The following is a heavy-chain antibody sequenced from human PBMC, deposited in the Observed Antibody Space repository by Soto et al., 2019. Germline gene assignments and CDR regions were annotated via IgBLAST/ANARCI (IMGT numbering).Heavy chain of an antibody. D-gene: IGHD3-22*01. CDR2: IIPIFGTA. V-gene: IGHV1-69*12. J-gene: IGHJ2*01. Sequence: QVQLVQSGAEVKKPGSSVKVSCKASGGTFSSYAISWVRQAPGQGLEWMGGIIPIFGTANYAQKFQGRVTITADESTSTAYMELSSLRSEDTAVYYCAREKTYYDSSGYYWYFDLWGRGTLVTVSS. CDR3: AREKTYYDSSGYYWYFDL. CDR1: GGTFSSYA.